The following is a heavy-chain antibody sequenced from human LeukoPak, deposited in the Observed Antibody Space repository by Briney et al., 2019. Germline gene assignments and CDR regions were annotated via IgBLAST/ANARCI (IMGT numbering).Heavy chain of an antibody. V-gene: IGHV4-39*01. J-gene: IGHJ4*02. Sequence: SETLSLTCSVSGGSIISSNYYWGWIRQPPGKGLEWIGSIYQSGSGSSYYNPSLKSRVTISGDTSKHQFFLRLSSVTAADTAIYYCASTLRFLPYRRFDYWGQGTLVTVSS. CDR3: ASTLRFLPYRRFDY. D-gene: IGHD3-3*01. CDR2: IYQSGSGSS. CDR1: GGSIISSNYY.